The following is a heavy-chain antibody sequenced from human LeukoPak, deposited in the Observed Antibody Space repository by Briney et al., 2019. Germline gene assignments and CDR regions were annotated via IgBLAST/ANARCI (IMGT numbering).Heavy chain of an antibody. Sequence: KASQTLSLTCTVSGGSISSGSYYWSWIRQPAGKGLEWIGRIYTSGSTNYNPPLKSRVTISVDTSKNQFSLKLSSVTAADTAVYYCARDSEYSSRLETGYWGQGTLVTVSS. CDR1: GGSISSGSYY. CDR3: ARDSEYSSRLETGY. D-gene: IGHD6-13*01. V-gene: IGHV4-61*02. CDR2: IYTSGST. J-gene: IGHJ4*02.